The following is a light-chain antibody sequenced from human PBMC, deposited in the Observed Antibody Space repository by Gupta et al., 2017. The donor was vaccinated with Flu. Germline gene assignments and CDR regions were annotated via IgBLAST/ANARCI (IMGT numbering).Light chain of an antibody. CDR2: DNN. V-gene: IGLV1-51*01. CDR3: DSWDASRNNFV. J-gene: IGLJ1*01. CDR1: SSNIGTNY. Sequence: QSLLPQPPSLSAATGPKVTISCSGSSSNIGTNYVSWYQQIPGTAPNLLIYDNNKRRSGIPDRFSASKSGTSATIDTTGLQTGEEADYYCDSWDASRNNFVFVTETKITVL.